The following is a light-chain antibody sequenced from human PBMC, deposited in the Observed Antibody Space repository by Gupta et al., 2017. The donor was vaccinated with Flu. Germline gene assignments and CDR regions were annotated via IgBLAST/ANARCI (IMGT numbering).Light chain of an antibody. Sequence: DIVMSHSAYSLAVSLGERATINCKSSQSVLYSSNNKNYLAWYQQKPGQPPKLLIYGASTRECGVPERFSGRGSGTDFTLTISRRQAEDVAVYYCQHKVLTPLTFGHGTKVDI. CDR1: QSVLYSSNNKNY. V-gene: IGKV4-1*01. CDR2: GAS. J-gene: IGKJ3*01. CDR3: QHKVLTPLT.